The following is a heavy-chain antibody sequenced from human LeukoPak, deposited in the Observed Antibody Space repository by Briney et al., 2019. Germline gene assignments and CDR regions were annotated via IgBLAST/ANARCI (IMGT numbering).Heavy chain of an antibody. D-gene: IGHD6-13*01. J-gene: IGHJ6*02. CDR1: GFTFSTYG. V-gene: IGHV3-30*03. Sequence: GGSLRLSCAASGFTFSTYGVHWVRQAPGKGLEWVAVISYDGSDKYYADSVKGRFTISRDNSKNTLYLQMNSLRAEDTAVYYCARELMQLVHPYYYYGMDVWGQGTTVTVSS. CDR3: ARELMQLVHPYYYYGMDV. CDR2: ISYDGSDK.